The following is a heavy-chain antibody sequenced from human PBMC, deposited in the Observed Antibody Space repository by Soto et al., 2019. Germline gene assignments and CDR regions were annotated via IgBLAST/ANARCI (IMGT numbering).Heavy chain of an antibody. CDR1: GFTFSNAW. D-gene: IGHD3-10*02. J-gene: IGHJ3*02. CDR2: IKSKTDGGTT. V-gene: IGHV3-15*01. CDR3: TTDYYVDDAFDI. Sequence: EVQLVESGGGLVKPGGSLRLSCAASGFTFSNAWMSWVRQAPGKGLEWVGRIKSKTDGGTTDYAAPVKGRFTISRDDSKNTLYLQMNRVKTEDTAVYYCTTDYYVDDAFDIWGQGTMVTVSS.